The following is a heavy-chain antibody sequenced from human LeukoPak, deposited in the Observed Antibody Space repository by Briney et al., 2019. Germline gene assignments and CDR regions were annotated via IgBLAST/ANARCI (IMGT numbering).Heavy chain of an antibody. CDR3: ARGTAAGGSDAFDI. V-gene: IGHV3-11*04. CDR1: GFTFSDYY. Sequence: GGSLRLSCAASGFTFSDYYMSWIRQSPGKGLEWVSYITYSGTTIYYADSAKGRFTISRDNAKSSLYLQMNSLRAEDTAVYYCARGTAAGGSDAFDIWGQGTMVTVSS. D-gene: IGHD2-21*02. J-gene: IGHJ3*02. CDR2: ITYSGTTI.